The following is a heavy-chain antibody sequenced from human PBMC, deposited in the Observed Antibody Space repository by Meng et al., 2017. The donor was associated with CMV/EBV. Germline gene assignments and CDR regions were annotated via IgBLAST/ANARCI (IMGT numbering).Heavy chain of an antibody. V-gene: IGHV4-30-4*08. CDR2: IYYSGST. Sequence: QVQLQGSGPGLVKPSQTLSLTCTVSGGSISSGDYYWSWIRQPPGKGLEWIGYIYYSGSTYYNPSLKSRVTISVDTSKNQFSLKLSSVTAADTAVYYCARALRQQWLVGYFDYWGQGTLVTVSS. CDR3: ARALRQQWLVGYFDY. D-gene: IGHD6-19*01. CDR1: GGSISSGDYY. J-gene: IGHJ4*02.